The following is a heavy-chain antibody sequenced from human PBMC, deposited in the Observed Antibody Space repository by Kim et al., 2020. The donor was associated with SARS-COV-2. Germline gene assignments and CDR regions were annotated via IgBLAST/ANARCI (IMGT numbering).Heavy chain of an antibody. CDR3: ARGAQDYDFWSGYYTLGGPADY. J-gene: IGHJ4*02. V-gene: IGHV3-74*01. Sequence: GGSLRLSCAASGFTFSSYWMHWVRQAPGKGLVWVSRINSDGSSTSYADSVKGRFTISRDNAKNTLYLQMNSLRAEDTAVYYCARGAQDYDFWSGYYTLGGPADYWGQGTLVTVSS. D-gene: IGHD3-3*01. CDR1: GFTFSSYW. CDR2: INSDGSST.